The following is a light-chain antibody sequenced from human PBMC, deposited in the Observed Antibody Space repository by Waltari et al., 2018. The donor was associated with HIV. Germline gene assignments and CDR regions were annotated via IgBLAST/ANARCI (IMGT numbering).Light chain of an antibody. J-gene: IGKJ1*01. Sequence: DIQMTQSPSTLSASVGDRVTITCRASQRISSWLAWYRQKPGQAPNLLFYKASSIEGRVQSRFSCSGSGTEFTLTISSLQPDDFATYYCQQYNTYSRTFGQGTKVEIK. CDR2: KAS. V-gene: IGKV1-5*03. CDR3: QQYNTYSRT. CDR1: QRISSW.